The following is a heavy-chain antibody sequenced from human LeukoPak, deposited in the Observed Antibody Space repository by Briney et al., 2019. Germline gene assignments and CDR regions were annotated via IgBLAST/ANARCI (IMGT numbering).Heavy chain of an antibody. V-gene: IGHV4-61*01. CDR3: ARGDGPTTVDY. Sequence: KSSETLSLTCAVSGYSISSGYYWGWIRQPPGKGLEWIGYIYYSGSTNYNPSLKSRVTISVDTSKNQFSLKLSSVTAADTAVYYCARGDGPTTVDYWGQGTLVTVSS. D-gene: IGHD5-24*01. CDR2: IYYSGST. J-gene: IGHJ4*02. CDR1: GYSISSGYY.